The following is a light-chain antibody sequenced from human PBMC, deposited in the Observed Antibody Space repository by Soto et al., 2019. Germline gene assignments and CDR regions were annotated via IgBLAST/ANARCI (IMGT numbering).Light chain of an antibody. CDR2: TTS. Sequence: EIQVTQKPSSLSASEGDRVTITCPASHDIRKYLNWYQQKPGKAPKLLIYTTSTLQSGVPSRFSGSGSGTDFTLTISSLQPEDFATYYCQQCYNFPYTFGQ. CDR1: HDIRKY. V-gene: IGKV1-39*01. J-gene: IGKJ2*01. CDR3: QQCYNFPYT.